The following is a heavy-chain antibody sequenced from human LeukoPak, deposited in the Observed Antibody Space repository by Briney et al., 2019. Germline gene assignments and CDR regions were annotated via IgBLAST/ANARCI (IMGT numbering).Heavy chain of an antibody. Sequence: SGGSLRLSCAASGFTFSSYEMSWVRQAPGKGLEWVSYIGISRGNTKYADSVKGRFTISADNAKNSLYLQMNSLRVEDTAVYYCARDHNYAFDNWGQGTLVSVSS. CDR3: ARDHNYAFDN. J-gene: IGHJ4*02. CDR1: GFTFSSYE. CDR2: IGISRGNT. V-gene: IGHV3-48*03. D-gene: IGHD1-1*01.